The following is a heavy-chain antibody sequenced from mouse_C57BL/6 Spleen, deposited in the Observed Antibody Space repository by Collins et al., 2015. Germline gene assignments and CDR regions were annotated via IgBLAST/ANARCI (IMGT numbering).Heavy chain of an antibody. CDR3: ARCTVVDSYAMDY. CDR1: GYTFTIYW. V-gene: IGHV1-61*01. J-gene: IGHJ4*01. D-gene: IGHD1-1*01. Sequence: QVQLQQPGAELVRPGSSVKLSCKASGYTFTIYWIDWVKQRPGQGLEWIGNIYPSDSETHYNQKFKDKATLTVDKSSSTAYMQLSSLTSEDSAVYYCARCTVVDSYAMDYWGQGTSVTVSS. CDR2: IYPSDSET.